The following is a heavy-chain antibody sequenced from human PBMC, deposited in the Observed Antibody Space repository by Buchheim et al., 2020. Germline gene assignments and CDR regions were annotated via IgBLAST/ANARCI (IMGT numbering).Heavy chain of an antibody. CDR2: ISSATGTV. CDR3: ARDPRYGDFTYFDY. V-gene: IGHV3-48*01. D-gene: IGHD4-17*01. CDR1: GFSFNNYS. J-gene: IGHJ4*02. Sequence: EVQLVESGGGLVQPGGSLRLSCAVSGFSFNNYSMNWVRQAPGKGLEWVSYISSATGTVYYADSVKGRFTISTDIAKNSLYLQLDSLRAEDTAVYYCARDPRYGDFTYFDYWGQGTL.